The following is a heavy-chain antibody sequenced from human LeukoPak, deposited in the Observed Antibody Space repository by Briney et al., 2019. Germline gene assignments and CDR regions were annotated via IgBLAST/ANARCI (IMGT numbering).Heavy chain of an antibody. CDR3: ARDRIIAAAGTVGEGVDY. CDR2: ISAYNGNT. CDR1: GYTFTSYG. J-gene: IGHJ4*02. D-gene: IGHD6-13*01. Sequence: ASVKVSCKASGYTFTSYGISWVRQAPGQGLEWMGWISAYNGNTNYAQKLQGRVTMTTDTSTSTAYMELRSLRSDDTAVYYCARDRIIAAAGTVGEGVDYWGQGTLVTVSS. V-gene: IGHV1-18*01.